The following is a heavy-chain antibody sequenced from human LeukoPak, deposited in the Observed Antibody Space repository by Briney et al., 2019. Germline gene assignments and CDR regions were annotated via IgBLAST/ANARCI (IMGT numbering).Heavy chain of an antibody. Sequence: PGGSLRLSCAASGFTFSTHAMNWVRQAPGKGLEWVSNIGGSGESTYYADSVKGRITISRDNSKNTVFLQMNSLSRDDTAVYYCARRGGSNGWGAFDVWGQGTTITVSS. CDR3: ARRGGSNGWGAFDV. V-gene: IGHV3-23*01. J-gene: IGHJ3*01. D-gene: IGHD2-8*01. CDR2: IGGSGEST. CDR1: GFTFSTHA.